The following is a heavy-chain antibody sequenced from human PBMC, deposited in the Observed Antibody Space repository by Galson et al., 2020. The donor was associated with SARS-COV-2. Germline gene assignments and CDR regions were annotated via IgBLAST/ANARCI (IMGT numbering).Heavy chain of an antibody. V-gene: IGHV1-8*01. CDR2: MNPTSGNT. D-gene: IGHD4-17*01. CDR1: GYTFTSYD. J-gene: IGHJ6*02. CDR3: ARRPVNLYYGLDV. Sequence: ASVKVSCKASGYTFTSYDINWVRQATGQGLEWMGWMNPTSGNTGYAQKFQGRVTMTRNTSVITDYMELSSLRSEDTAVYYCARRPVNLYYGLDVWGQGTTVTVSS.